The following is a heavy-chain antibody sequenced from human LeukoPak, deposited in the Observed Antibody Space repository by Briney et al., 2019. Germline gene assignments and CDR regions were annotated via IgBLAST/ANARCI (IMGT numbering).Heavy chain of an antibody. J-gene: IGHJ4*02. CDR3: AVLWTQNGVVDY. Sequence: ASVKVSCKASGGTFSSYAISWVRQAPGQGLEWMGRTIPIFGTANYAQKFQGRVTITTDESTSTAYMELSSLRSEDTAVYYCAVLWTQNGVVDYWGQGTLVTVSS. V-gene: IGHV1-69*05. D-gene: IGHD2/OR15-2a*01. CDR2: TIPIFGTA. CDR1: GGTFSSYA.